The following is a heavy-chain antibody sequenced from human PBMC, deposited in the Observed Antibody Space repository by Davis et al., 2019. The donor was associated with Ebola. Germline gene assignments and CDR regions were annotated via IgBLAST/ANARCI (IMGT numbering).Heavy chain of an antibody. D-gene: IGHD3-22*01. CDR2: INPNSGGT. CDR3: ASSTYYYDSSGYYYEYFQH. Sequence: ASVKVSCKASGYTFTGYYMHWVRQAPRQGLEWMGRINPNSGGTNYAQKFQGRVTMTRDTSISTAYMELSRLRSDDTAVYYCASSTYYYDSSGYYYEYFQHWGQGTLVTVSS. CDR1: GYTFTGYY. V-gene: IGHV1-2*06. J-gene: IGHJ1*01.